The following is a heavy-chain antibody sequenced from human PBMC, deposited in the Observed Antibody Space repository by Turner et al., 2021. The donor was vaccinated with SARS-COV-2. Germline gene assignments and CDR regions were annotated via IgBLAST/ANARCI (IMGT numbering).Heavy chain of an antibody. CDR2: FYKIGSI. V-gene: IGHV4-59*08. CDR3: ARHQGSTSGYDHGMNV. D-gene: IGHD1-1*01. J-gene: IGHJ6*02. CDR1: GGSISSKS. Sequence: QVQLQESGPGLVRPSVTLSLTCTVSGGSISSKSWSWIRQSPGRGLEWIGYFYKIGSIDYNPTLRSRVTISVDTSKNQLSLNLISMTAADTAVYYCARHQGSTSGYDHGMNVWGQGTAVIVSS.